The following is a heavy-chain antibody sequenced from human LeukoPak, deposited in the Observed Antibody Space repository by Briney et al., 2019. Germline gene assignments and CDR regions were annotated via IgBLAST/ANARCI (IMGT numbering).Heavy chain of an antibody. CDR2: IYYSGST. D-gene: IGHD6-6*01. CDR1: GGSISSYY. J-gene: IGHJ4*02. Sequence: SSETLSLTCTVSGGSISSYYWSWIRQPPGKGLEWIGYIYYSGSTNYNPSLKSRVTISVDTSKNQFSLKLSSVTAADTAVYYCARITEYSNYWGQGTLSPSPQ. V-gene: IGHV4-59*01. CDR3: ARITEYSNY.